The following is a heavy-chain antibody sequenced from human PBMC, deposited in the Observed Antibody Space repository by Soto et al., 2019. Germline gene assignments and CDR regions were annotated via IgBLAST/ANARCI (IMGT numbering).Heavy chain of an antibody. V-gene: IGHV1-18*01. Sequence: QVHLVQSGVEVKTPGASVKVSCQASGYTFFTYDISWVRQAPAQGLVWMGWISTYSGDTKYAQKLQGRVTMTTDTSTTTAYVELSGLRSDDTAVYYCSRHHGPTTSENWFDPWGQGTLVTVSS. CDR1: GYTFFTYD. J-gene: IGHJ5*02. CDR2: ISTYSGDT. CDR3: SRHHGPTTSENWFDP. D-gene: IGHD5-12*01.